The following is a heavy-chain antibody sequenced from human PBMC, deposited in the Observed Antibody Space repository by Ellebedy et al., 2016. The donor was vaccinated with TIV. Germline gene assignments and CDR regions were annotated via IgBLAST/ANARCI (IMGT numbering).Heavy chain of an antibody. Sequence: SETLSLTXTVSGGSISSISSYWGWIRQPPGKGLEWIGSIYYSGSTYYNPSLKSRVTISVDTSKNQFSLKLSSVTAADTAVYYCARSSIAARRAPYYYYYMDVWGKGTTVTVSS. D-gene: IGHD6-6*01. V-gene: IGHV4-39*07. CDR1: GGSISSISSY. CDR2: IYYSGST. CDR3: ARSSIAARRAPYYYYYMDV. J-gene: IGHJ6*03.